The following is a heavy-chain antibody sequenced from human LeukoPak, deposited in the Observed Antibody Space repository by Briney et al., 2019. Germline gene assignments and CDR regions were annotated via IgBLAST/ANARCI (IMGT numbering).Heavy chain of an antibody. J-gene: IGHJ4*02. V-gene: IGHV1-69*05. CDR3: ARGIDYSNYRIFDY. CDR1: GGTFSSYA. D-gene: IGHD4-11*01. CDR2: IIPIFGTA. Sequence: GASVKVSCKASGGTFSSYAISWVRQAPGQGLEWMGGIIPIFGTANYAQKFQGRVTITTDESTSTAYMELSSLRSEDTAVYYCARGIDYSNYRIFDYWGQGTLVTVSS.